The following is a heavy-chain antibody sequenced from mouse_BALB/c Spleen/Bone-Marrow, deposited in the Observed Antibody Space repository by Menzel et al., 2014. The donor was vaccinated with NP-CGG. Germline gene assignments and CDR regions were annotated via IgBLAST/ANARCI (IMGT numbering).Heavy chain of an antibody. Sequence: VQLQQSGGGLMEPGGSLKLSCAASGFTFSDYYMYWVRQTPEKRLEWVATVSDGGTYSYYADSVKGRFTISRDNAKSNLYLQMNSLKSEDTAMYYCARDMGDYWGQGTTLTVSS. CDR2: VSDGGTYS. CDR3: ARDMGDY. V-gene: IGHV5-4*02. D-gene: IGHD1-1*02. CDR1: GFTFSDYY. J-gene: IGHJ2*01.